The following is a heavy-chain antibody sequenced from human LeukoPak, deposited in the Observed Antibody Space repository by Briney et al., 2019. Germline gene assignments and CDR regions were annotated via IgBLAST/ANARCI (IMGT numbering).Heavy chain of an antibody. CDR2: VHLSGAT. J-gene: IGHJ4*02. Sequence: SETLSLTCDVPGGSIMTTNWWSWVRQPPNKGLEWIGEVHLSGATNYNPSLESRVIMSIDTSRNYLSLELTSVTAADTAMYYCTRESGAFCPFGFWGQGTLVTVSS. D-gene: IGHD1-26*01. CDR3: TRESGAFCPFGF. V-gene: IGHV4-4*02. CDR1: GGSIMTTNW.